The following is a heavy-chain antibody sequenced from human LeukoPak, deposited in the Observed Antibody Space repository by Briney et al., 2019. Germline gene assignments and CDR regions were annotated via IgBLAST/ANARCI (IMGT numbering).Heavy chain of an antibody. CDR2: ISAYNGNT. CDR3: ARDHSGGFGVAGKVGFDP. D-gene: IGHD3-3*01. CDR1: GYTFTSYG. V-gene: IGHV1-18*01. J-gene: IGHJ5*02. Sequence: GASVKVSCKASGYTFTSYGISWVRQASGQGLEWMGWISAYNGNTNYAQKLQGRVTMTTDTSTSTAYMELRSLRSDDTAVYYCARDHSGGFGVAGKVGFDPWGQGTLVTVSS.